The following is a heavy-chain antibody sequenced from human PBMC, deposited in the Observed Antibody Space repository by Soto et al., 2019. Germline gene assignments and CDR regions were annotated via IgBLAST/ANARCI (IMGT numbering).Heavy chain of an antibody. Sequence: ASVKVSCKASGYTFTGYYMHWVRQAPGQGLEWMGWINPNSGGTNYAQKFQGWVTMTRDTSISTAYMELSRLRSDDTAVYYCARDGPQGLGVPMDVWDQGTTVTVSS. D-gene: IGHD2-8*01. CDR1: GYTFTGYY. J-gene: IGHJ6*02. V-gene: IGHV1-2*04. CDR3: ARDGPQGLGVPMDV. CDR2: INPNSGGT.